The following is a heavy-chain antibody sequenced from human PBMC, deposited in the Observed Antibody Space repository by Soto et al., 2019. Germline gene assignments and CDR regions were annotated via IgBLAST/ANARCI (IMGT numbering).Heavy chain of an antibody. Sequence: PSETLSLTCPVAGGSIISSSYYWGWIRQPPGKGLEWIGSIYYSGSTYYNPSLKSRVTISVDTSKNQFSLKLSSVTAADTAVYYCASFGSGSYSHSWGQGTLVTVSS. D-gene: IGHD1-26*01. CDR2: IYYSGST. CDR3: ASFGSGSYSHS. V-gene: IGHV4-39*01. CDR1: GGSIISSSYY. J-gene: IGHJ4*02.